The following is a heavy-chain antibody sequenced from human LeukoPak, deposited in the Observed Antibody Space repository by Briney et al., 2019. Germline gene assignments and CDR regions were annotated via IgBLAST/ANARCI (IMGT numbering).Heavy chain of an antibody. Sequence: GGSLRLSCAASGFTFSSFAMSWVRQAPGERLEWVSAMSGSGGMTYSADSVKGRFTISRDNSKDTLYLQMNSLRVEDTAIYYCTKGPFFYYDASGYNYFDSWGQGTLVTVSS. J-gene: IGHJ4*02. CDR3: TKGPFFYYDASGYNYFDS. CDR2: MSGSGGMT. CDR1: GFTFSSFA. V-gene: IGHV3-23*01. D-gene: IGHD3-22*01.